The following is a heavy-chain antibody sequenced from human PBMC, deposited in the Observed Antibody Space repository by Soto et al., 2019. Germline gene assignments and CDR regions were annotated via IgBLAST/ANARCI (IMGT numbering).Heavy chain of an antibody. Sequence: ASVKVSCKASGYTFTSYDINWVRQATGQGLEWMGWMNPNSGNTGYAQKFQGRVTMTRNTSISTAYMELSSLRSEDTAVYYCAGGPLSGGLRLGPYYYGMDVWGQGTTVTVSS. CDR2: MNPNSGNT. V-gene: IGHV1-8*01. D-gene: IGHD5-12*01. J-gene: IGHJ6*02. CDR1: GYTFTSYD. CDR3: AGGPLSGGLRLGPYYYGMDV.